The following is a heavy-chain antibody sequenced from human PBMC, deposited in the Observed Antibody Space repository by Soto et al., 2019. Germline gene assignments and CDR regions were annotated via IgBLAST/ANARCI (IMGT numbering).Heavy chain of an antibody. CDR1: GGSVSSGSYY. CDR2: IYYSGST. CDR3: AREGTRGYDCWSAAGSYYGMDV. Sequence: QVQLQESGPGLVKPSETLSLTCTVSGGSVSSGSYYWSWIRQPPGKGLEWIGYIYYSGSTNYNPSLQSRVTISVDTSKNQFSLKLSSVTAAVTAVYYCAREGTRGYDCWSAAGSYYGMDVWGQGTTVTVSS. V-gene: IGHV4-61*01. J-gene: IGHJ6*02. D-gene: IGHD3-3*01.